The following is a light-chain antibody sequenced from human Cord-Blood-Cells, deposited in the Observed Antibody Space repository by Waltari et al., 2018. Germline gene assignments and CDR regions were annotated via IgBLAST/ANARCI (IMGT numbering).Light chain of an antibody. CDR2: WVS. V-gene: IGLV2-14*01. J-gene: IGLJ1*01. CDR3: SSYTSSSTLVV. Sequence: QSALTQPASVSGSPGQSITISCTGPSSDVGGYNYVSWYQQHPGNAPKRMLYWVSNRPSGVSNRFAVSKSGNTASLTISGLQAEDEADYYCSSYTSSSTLVVFGTGTKVTVL. CDR1: SSDVGGYNY.